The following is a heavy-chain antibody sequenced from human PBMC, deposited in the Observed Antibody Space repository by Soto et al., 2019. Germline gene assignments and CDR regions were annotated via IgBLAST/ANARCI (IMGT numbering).Heavy chain of an antibody. CDR2: IIPIFGTT. CDR1: GGTFSSHA. D-gene: IGHD6-13*01. Sequence: QVQLVQSGAEVKKPGSSVKVSCKASGGTFSSHAINWVRQAPGQGLEWMGGIIPIFGTTHYAQKFQGRVTITADESTSTACVELSGLRSEDAAVYYCATEELAIATAGRFLGFDPWCPGTLVTVSS. V-gene: IGHV1-69*01. J-gene: IGHJ5*02. CDR3: ATEELAIATAGRFLGFDP.